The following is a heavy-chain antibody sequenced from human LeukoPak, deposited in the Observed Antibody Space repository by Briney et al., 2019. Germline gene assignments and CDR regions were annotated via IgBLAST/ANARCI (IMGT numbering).Heavy chain of an antibody. Sequence: GGSLRLSCAASGFTFSSYAMSWVHQAPGKGLGWVSAISGSGGSTYYADSVKGRFTISRDNSRNTLYLQMNSLRAEDTAVYYCAKDSVTMVRGATLDWGQGTLVTVSS. CDR1: GFTFSSYA. CDR2: ISGSGGST. J-gene: IGHJ4*02. V-gene: IGHV3-23*01. CDR3: AKDSVTMVRGATLD. D-gene: IGHD3-10*01.